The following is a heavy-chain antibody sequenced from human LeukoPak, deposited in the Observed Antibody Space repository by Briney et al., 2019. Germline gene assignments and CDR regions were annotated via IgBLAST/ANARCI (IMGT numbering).Heavy chain of an antibody. D-gene: IGHD3-10*01. CDR1: GFTFSSYS. Sequence: NPGGSLRLSCAASGFTFSSYSMNWVRQAPGKGLEWVSSISSSSSYIYYADSVKGRFTISRDNAKNSLYLQMNSLRAEDTAVYYCARGSFAAYGSGSYQKTDYWGQGTLVTVSS. CDR3: ARGSFAAYGSGSYQKTDY. V-gene: IGHV3-21*01. CDR2: ISSSSSYI. J-gene: IGHJ4*02.